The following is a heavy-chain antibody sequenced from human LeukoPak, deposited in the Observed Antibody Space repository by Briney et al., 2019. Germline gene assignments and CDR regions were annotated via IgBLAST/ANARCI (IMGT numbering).Heavy chain of an antibody. CDR1: GFTLSSYW. V-gene: IGHV3-7*01. D-gene: IGHD6-13*01. CDR2: IKYDGSEK. J-gene: IGHJ4*02. Sequence: GSLRLSCAASGFTLSSYWMSWVRQAPGKGLEWVANIKYDGSEKDYVDSVKGRFTISRDNAKNSLYLQMNSLRAEDTAVYYCARDIAAPGLFFDYWGQGTLVTVSS. CDR3: ARDIAAPGLFFDY.